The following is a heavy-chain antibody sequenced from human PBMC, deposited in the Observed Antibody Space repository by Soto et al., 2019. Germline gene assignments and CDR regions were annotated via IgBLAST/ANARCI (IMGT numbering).Heavy chain of an antibody. Sequence: SEALSLTCTVSGGSISSYYWSWIRQPPGKGLEWIGYIYYSGSTNYNPSLKSRVTISVDTSKNQFSLKLSPVTAADTAVYYCARLWGWYFDYWGQGTLVTVSS. D-gene: IGHD2-21*01. CDR3: ARLWGWYFDY. CDR2: IYYSGST. V-gene: IGHV4-59*01. CDR1: GGSISSYY. J-gene: IGHJ4*02.